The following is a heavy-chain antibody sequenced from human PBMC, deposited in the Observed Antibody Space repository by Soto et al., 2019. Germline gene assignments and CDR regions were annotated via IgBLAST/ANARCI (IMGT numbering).Heavy chain of an antibody. Sequence: PSETLSHTCTVSGGSISSYDWSWIRQPPGKGLEWIGYIYYSGSTNYNPSLKSRVTISVDTSKNQFSLKLSSVTAADTAVYYCARVLNYYYYYYMDVWGKGTTVTVSS. CDR1: GGSISSYD. V-gene: IGHV4-59*01. J-gene: IGHJ6*03. CDR2: IYYSGST. CDR3: ARVLNYYYYYYMDV.